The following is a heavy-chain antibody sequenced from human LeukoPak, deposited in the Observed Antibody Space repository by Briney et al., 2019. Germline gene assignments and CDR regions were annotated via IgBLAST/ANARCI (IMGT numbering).Heavy chain of an antibody. CDR3: ARASGTYPFDY. D-gene: IGHD1-26*01. J-gene: IGHJ4*02. CDR2: INSDGAAT. CDR1: GFTFSSYW. Sequence: GGSLRLSCAASGFTFSSYWMHWVRQAPGKGLVWVSRINSDGAATNYVDSVKGRFTISRDNARNTLYLQMNSMGADDTAVYYCARASGTYPFDYWGQGTLVTVSS. V-gene: IGHV3-74*01.